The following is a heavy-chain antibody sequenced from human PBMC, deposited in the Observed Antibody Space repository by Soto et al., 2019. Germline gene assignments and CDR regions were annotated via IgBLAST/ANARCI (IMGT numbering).Heavy chain of an antibody. CDR3: AKDKGSSWYFSWFDP. V-gene: IGHV3-23*01. CDR1: GFTFSSYA. D-gene: IGHD6-13*01. J-gene: IGHJ5*02. Sequence: EVQLLESGGGLVQPGGSLRLSCAASGFTFSSYAMSWVRQAPGKGLEWVSAISGSGGSTYYADSVKGRFTISRDNSKNSLYLQMNSLRAEDTALYYCAKDKGSSWYFSWFDPWGQGTLVTVSS. CDR2: ISGSGGST.